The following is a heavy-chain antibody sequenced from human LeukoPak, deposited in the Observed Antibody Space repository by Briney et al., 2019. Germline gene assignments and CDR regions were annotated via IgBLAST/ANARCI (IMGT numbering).Heavy chain of an antibody. CDR3: ARVVGGARPILFDY. CDR1: GGSISSYF. V-gene: IGHV4-59*01. J-gene: IGHJ4*02. D-gene: IGHD6-6*01. CDR2: IYYSGST. Sequence: SETLSLTCTVSGGSISSYFWSWIRQPPGKGLEWIGYIYYSGSTNYNPSPKSRVTISVDTSKNQFSLKLSSVTAADTAVYYCARVVGGARPILFDYWGQGTLVTVSS.